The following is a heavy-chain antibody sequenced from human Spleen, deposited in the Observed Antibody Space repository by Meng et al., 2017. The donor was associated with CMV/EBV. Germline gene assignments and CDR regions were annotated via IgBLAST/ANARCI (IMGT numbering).Heavy chain of an antibody. V-gene: IGHV1-2*02. Sequence: QVQRVQSGGEVKKPGASVKVSCKASGYTFTGYYMHWVRQAPGQGLEWMGWINPNSGGTNYAQKFQGRVTMTRDTSISTAYMELSRLRSDDTAVYYCARDTGFWSGEADYWGQGTLVTVSS. J-gene: IGHJ4*02. CDR3: ARDTGFWSGEADY. CDR2: INPNSGGT. D-gene: IGHD3-3*01. CDR1: GYTFTGYY.